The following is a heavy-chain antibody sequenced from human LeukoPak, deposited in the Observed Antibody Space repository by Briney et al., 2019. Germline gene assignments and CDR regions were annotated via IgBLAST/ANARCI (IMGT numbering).Heavy chain of an antibody. CDR1: GFTFSSYA. D-gene: IGHD3-10*01. J-gene: IGHJ4*02. CDR3: ARDSKRVRGDF. Sequence: GGSLRLSCAASGFTFSSYAMHWVRQAPGKGLEWVAVISYEGSNKYYADSVKGRFTISRDNSKNTLYLQMNSLRAEDTAVYYCARDSKRVRGDFWGQGTLVTVSS. V-gene: IGHV3-30*04. CDR2: ISYEGSNK.